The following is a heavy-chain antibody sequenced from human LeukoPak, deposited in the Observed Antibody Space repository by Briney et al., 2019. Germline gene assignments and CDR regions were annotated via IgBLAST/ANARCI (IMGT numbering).Heavy chain of an antibody. Sequence: GGSLRLSCAASGFTFSSYAMSWVRQAPGKGLEWVSAVSGSGGSTYYADSVKGRFTISRDNSKNTLYLQMNSLRAEDTAVYYCAKVSSLTIVSHAFDIWGQGTMVTVSS. CDR3: AKVSSLTIVSHAFDI. CDR2: VSGSGGST. J-gene: IGHJ3*02. V-gene: IGHV3-23*01. CDR1: GFTFSSYA. D-gene: IGHD3-3*01.